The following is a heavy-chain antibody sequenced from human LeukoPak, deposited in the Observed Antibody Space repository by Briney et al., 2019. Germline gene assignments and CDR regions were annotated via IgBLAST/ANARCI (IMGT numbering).Heavy chain of an antibody. CDR1: GGSFSGYY. CDR3: ARPIYYYGSGSFAY. J-gene: IGHJ4*02. Sequence: PSETLSLTCAVYGGSFSGYYWSWIRQPPGKGLEWIGEINHSGSTNYNPSLKSRVTTSVDTSKNQFSLKLSSVTAADTAVYYCARPIYYYGSGSFAYWGQGTLVTVSS. CDR2: INHSGST. D-gene: IGHD3-10*01. V-gene: IGHV4-34*01.